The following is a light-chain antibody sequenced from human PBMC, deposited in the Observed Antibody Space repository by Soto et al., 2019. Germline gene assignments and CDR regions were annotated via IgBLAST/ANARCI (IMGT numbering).Light chain of an antibody. Sequence: EIVLTQSPATLSLSPGERAALSCGASQSVSSNYLAWYQQKPVLAPRLLIYDASRRATGIPDRFSGSGSGADFILSISRLEPEDFAVYYCQQYGSSPWTVGQGTKVDIK. V-gene: IGKV3D-20*01. CDR2: DAS. CDR1: QSVSSNY. J-gene: IGKJ1*01. CDR3: QQYGSSPWT.